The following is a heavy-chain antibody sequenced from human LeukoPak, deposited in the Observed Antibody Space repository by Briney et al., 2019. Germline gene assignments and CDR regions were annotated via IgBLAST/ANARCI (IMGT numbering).Heavy chain of an antibody. D-gene: IGHD2-21*01. Sequence: RGSLRHSRVASLFTASSNHMSSVRPARGKGVAGVSVIYSIGSTYYADSVKGRFTISRDNSKNTLYLQMNSLRAEDTAVYYCATSLFVDWIGYWGQGTLVTVSS. CDR1: LFTASSNH. V-gene: IGHV3-66*02. J-gene: IGHJ4*02. CDR3: ATSLFVDWIGY. CDR2: IYSIGST.